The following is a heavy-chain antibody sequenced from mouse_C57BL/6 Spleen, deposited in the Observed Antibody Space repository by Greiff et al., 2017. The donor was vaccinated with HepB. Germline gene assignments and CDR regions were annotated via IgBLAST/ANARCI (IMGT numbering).Heavy chain of an antibody. CDR2: IWRGGST. Sequence: LTISEIDWVRQSPGKGLEWLGVIWRGGSTDYNAAFMSRLSITKDNSKSQVFFKMNSLQADDTAIYYCAKNWGDGFAWFAYWGQGTLVTVSA. D-gene: IGHD2-3*01. CDR1: LTISE. J-gene: IGHJ3*01. V-gene: IGHV2-5*01. CDR3: AKNWGDGFAWFAY.